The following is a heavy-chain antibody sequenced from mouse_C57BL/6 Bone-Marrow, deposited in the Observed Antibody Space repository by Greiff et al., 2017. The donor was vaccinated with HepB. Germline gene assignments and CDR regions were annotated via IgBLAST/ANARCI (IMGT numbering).Heavy chain of an antibody. CDR1: GFNIKDYY. CDR2: IDPEDGDT. D-gene: IGHD1-1*01. Sequence: DVQLQESGAELVRPGASVKLSCTASGFNIKDYYMHWVKQRPEQGLEWIGRIDPEDGDTEYAPKFQGKATMTADTSSNTAYLQLSSLTSEDTAVYYCTTPITTVVAPDAMDYWGQGTSVTVSS. CDR3: TTPITTVVAPDAMDY. V-gene: IGHV14-1*01. J-gene: IGHJ4*01.